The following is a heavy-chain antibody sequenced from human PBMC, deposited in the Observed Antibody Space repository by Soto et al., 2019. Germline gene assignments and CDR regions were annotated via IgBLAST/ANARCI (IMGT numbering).Heavy chain of an antibody. CDR1: GYNFTNYW. Sequence: GESLKISCKGSGYNFTNYWIGWVRQMPGKGLEWMGVIYPGDSNTRYSPSFEGQVTISAAKSVSTAYPQWSSLKASDTAMYYCARPATSSMDVMDVWGQGTTVPVSS. V-gene: IGHV5-51*01. D-gene: IGHD6-6*01. CDR3: ARPATSSMDVMDV. CDR2: IYPGDSNT. J-gene: IGHJ6*02.